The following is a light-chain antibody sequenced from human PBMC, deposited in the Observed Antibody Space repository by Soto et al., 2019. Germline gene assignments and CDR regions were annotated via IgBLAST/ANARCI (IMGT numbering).Light chain of an antibody. CDR1: QSVSSSY. CDR3: QQYGSSPWT. CDR2: GAS. V-gene: IGKV3-20*01. J-gene: IGKJ1*01. Sequence: EIVLTQSPGTLSLSPGERATLSCRASQSVSSSYLAWYQQKPGQAPRLLIYGASSRATGIPDRFSGSGSGTDFTLTISRLEPEDFAVYYCQQYGSSPWTFGQGTMVEIQ.